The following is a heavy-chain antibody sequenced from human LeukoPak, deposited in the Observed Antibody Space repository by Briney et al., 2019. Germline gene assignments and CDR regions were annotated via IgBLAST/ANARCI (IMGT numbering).Heavy chain of an antibody. CDR2: IYYSGST. D-gene: IGHD3-22*01. CDR1: GGSISSYY. V-gene: IGHV4-59*01. J-gene: IGHJ4*02. Sequence: SETLSLTCTVSGGSISSYYWSWIRQPPGKGLEWIGYIYYSGSTNYSPSLKSRVTISVDTSKNQFSLKLSSVTAADTAVYYCARETYYYDSSGYARFYFDYWGQGTLVTVSS. CDR3: ARETYYYDSSGYARFYFDY.